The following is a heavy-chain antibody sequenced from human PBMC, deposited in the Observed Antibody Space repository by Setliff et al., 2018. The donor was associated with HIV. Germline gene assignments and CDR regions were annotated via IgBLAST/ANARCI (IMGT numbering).Heavy chain of an antibody. CDR1: GYSIRRGNY. D-gene: IGHD3-9*01. V-gene: IGHV4-38-2*02. Sequence: SETLSLTCTVSGYSIRRGNYWGWIRQPPGKGLEWIGSIYHSGTTYYNPSLKSRVTISVDTSENQFSLKLTSVTAADTAVYSCARRQSYYDILNGRAFDALDIWGQGTKVTVSS. CDR2: IYHSGTT. CDR3: ARRQSYYDILNGRAFDALDI. J-gene: IGHJ3*02.